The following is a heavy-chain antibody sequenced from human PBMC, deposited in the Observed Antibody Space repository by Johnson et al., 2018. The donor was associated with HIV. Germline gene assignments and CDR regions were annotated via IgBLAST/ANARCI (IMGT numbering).Heavy chain of an antibody. V-gene: IGHV3-72*01. CDR1: GFTFSDHY. CDR2: TRKTVNSYTT. J-gene: IGHJ3*02. CDR3: ALGGSWYAFDI. D-gene: IGHD2-15*01. Sequence: VQLVESGGGLVQPGGSLRLSCAASGFTFSDHYMDWVRQAPGKGLEWVGRTRKTVNSYTTEYAASVKGRFTVSRDDSKNSVYLQMNSLTPEDTAVYYCALGGSWYAFDIWGQGTMVTVSS.